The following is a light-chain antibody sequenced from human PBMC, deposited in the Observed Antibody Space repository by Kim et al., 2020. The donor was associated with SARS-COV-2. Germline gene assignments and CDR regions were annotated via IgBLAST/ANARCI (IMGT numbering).Light chain of an antibody. J-gene: IGKJ1*01. CDR1: QGIRNY. Sequence: DVQMTQSPSSLSASVGDRVTITCRPSQGIRNYLAWYQQRPGKVPKLLIYGATTLQSWVPSRFSGSGSWTDFTLTIRSLQLEDVATYYCQKYNSAPRTFGQGTKVDIK. CDR3: QKYNSAPRT. V-gene: IGKV1-27*01. CDR2: GAT.